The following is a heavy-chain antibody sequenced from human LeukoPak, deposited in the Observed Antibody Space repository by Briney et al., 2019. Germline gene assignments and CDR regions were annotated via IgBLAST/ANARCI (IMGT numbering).Heavy chain of an antibody. CDR3: ARDRQRYSGSYTFDY. CDR1: GFTFGSYG. V-gene: IGHV3-48*01. Sequence: GGSLRLSCAASGFTFGSYGMHWLRQAPGKGLEWISYISNSGSTIYYADSVKGRFTISRDKAKNSLYLQMNSLRAEDTAVYYCARDRQRYSGSYTFDYWGQGTLVTVSS. D-gene: IGHD1-26*01. J-gene: IGHJ4*02. CDR2: ISNSGSTI.